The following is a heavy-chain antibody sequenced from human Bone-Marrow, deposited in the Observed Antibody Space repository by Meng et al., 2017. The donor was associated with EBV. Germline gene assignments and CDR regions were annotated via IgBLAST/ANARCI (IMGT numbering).Heavy chain of an antibody. Sequence: QCQFVQAVPGVRNPGASGKVSCKASGNTFTTYPMHWVRQAPGQRLEWMGWINAGNGNTKYSQKFQDRVTITRDTSASTAYMELSSLRSEDTAVYYCARGRLEARGYFDPWGQGTLVTVSS. V-gene: IGHV1-3*01. J-gene: IGHJ5*02. CDR2: INAGNGNT. D-gene: IGHD3-3*01. CDR3: ARGRLEARGYFDP. CDR1: GNTFTTYP.